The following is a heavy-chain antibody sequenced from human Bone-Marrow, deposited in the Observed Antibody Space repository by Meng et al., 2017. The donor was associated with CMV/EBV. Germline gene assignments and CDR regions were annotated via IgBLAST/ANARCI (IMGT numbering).Heavy chain of an antibody. CDR2: ISSTSSYI. Sequence: VQLVESWGGLVKPGGSLRLSCAASGFTFSRYSMNWVRQAPGKGLEWVSSISSTSSYIYYADSVKGRFTMSRDNAKNLLYLQMSSLRAEDTAVYYCARLVGATDWGQGTLVTVSS. D-gene: IGHD1-26*01. J-gene: IGHJ4*02. CDR1: GFTFSRYS. CDR3: ARLVGATD. V-gene: IGHV3-21*06.